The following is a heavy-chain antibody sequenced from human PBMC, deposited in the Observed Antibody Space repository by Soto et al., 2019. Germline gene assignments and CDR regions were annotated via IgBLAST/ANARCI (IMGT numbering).Heavy chain of an antibody. CDR2: IYYSGST. CDR3: VRLPWVYYGGIFDP. CDR1: GGSIISGDYY. Sequence: SETLSLTCTVSGGSIISGDYYWSWLRQPPGKGLEWIGYIYYSGSTYYNPSLKSRVTISVDTSKNEFSLKLSSVTAADTAVYYCVRLPWVYYGGIFDPWGQGTLVTVSS. V-gene: IGHV4-30-4*02. J-gene: IGHJ5*02. D-gene: IGHD3-10*01.